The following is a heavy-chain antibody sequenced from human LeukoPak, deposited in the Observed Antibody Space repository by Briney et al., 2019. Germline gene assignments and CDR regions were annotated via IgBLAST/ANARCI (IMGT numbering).Heavy chain of an antibody. D-gene: IGHD3-16*01. CDR2: INSNSYTI. J-gene: IGHJ4*02. CDR3: ARDRRSPHGAYHWGHLDI. CDR1: GLSFGDYY. Sequence: GGSLRLSCAAAGLSFGDYYMTWIRQAPGKGLEWISNINSNSYTIYYADSVKGRFTISRDNAKRSLYLQMDRLRAEDTAVYYCARDRRSPHGAYHWGHLDIWGQGTLVAVSS. V-gene: IGHV3-11*01.